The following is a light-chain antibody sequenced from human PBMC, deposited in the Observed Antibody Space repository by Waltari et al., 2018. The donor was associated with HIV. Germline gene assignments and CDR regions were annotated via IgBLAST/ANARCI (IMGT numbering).Light chain of an antibody. Sequence: DIQMTQSPSTLSASVGDRVSITCRASQSITTSLAWHQQKPGKAPKRLVYQAPTLESGVPSRFGGSGSGTEFTLTISSLQPDDFATYYCHQYGRSRTFGQGTKVDVK. V-gene: IGKV1-5*03. CDR2: QAP. CDR1: QSITTS. CDR3: HQYGRSRT. J-gene: IGKJ1*01.